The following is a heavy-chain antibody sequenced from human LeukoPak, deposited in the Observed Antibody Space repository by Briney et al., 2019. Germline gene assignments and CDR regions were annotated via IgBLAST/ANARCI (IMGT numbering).Heavy chain of an antibody. Sequence: SVKVSCKASGGTFSSYAISWVRQAPGQGLEWMGRIIPFLGIANYAQKFQGRVTITADKSTSTAYMELSSLRSEDTAVYYCARDQDHIAVAGIDYWGQGTLVTVSS. D-gene: IGHD6-19*01. CDR3: ARDQDHIAVAGIDY. J-gene: IGHJ4*02. CDR2: IIPFLGIA. CDR1: GGTFSSYA. V-gene: IGHV1-69*04.